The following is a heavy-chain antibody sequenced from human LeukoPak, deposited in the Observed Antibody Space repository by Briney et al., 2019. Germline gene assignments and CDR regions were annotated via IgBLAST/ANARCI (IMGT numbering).Heavy chain of an antibody. V-gene: IGHV4-59*13. Sequence: SETLSLSCTVSGDSLTMYYGTWIPQPPGKGLEWIGYVDHSGSTKFNPSLNGRVGISRDTSKNLFSLRLRSVTDADTAVYFCARGRVSSSAWYSTYYYYFYMDVWGKGTTVTVSS. CDR3: ARGRVSSSAWYSTYYYYFYMDV. J-gene: IGHJ6*03. CDR2: VDHSGST. CDR1: GDSLTMYY. D-gene: IGHD4-11*01.